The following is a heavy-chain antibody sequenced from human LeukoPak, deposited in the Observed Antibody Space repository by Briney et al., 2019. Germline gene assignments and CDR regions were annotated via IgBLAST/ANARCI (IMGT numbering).Heavy chain of an antibody. CDR2: TYYRSKWYN. J-gene: IGHJ4*02. CDR1: GDSVSSNSAA. Sequence: SQTLSLTCAISGDSVSSNSAAWNWIRQSPSRGLEWLGRTYYRSKWYNDYAVSVKSRITINPDTSKNQFSLQLNSVTPEDTAVYYCARDPTHAIVVVIQGFDYWGQGTLVTASS. D-gene: IGHD3-22*01. CDR3: ARDPTHAIVVVIQGFDY. V-gene: IGHV6-1*01.